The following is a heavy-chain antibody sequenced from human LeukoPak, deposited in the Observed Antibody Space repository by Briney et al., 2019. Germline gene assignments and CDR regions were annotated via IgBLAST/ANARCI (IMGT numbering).Heavy chain of an antibody. V-gene: IGHV4-59*01. CDR1: GGSISSYY. CDR2: IYYTGTT. Sequence: SETLSLTCTVSGGSISSYYWRWIRQPPGKGLEWPGCIYYTGTTNHNPSLKRRVAISLDTSKNQFSLKLTSVTAADTAIYYCASGRPLGFDYWGQGTLVTVSS. D-gene: IGHD1-26*01. J-gene: IGHJ4*02. CDR3: ASGRPLGFDY.